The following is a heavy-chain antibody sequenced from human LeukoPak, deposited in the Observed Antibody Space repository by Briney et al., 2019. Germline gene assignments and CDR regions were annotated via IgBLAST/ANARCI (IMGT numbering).Heavy chain of an antibody. Sequence: GGSLRLSCAASGFTFSNYGMHWVRQAPGKGLEWVAFIRYDGSNKYYADSVKGRFTISRDNSKNTLYLQMNSLRAEVTAVYYCARESSSWYGDLYYFDYWGQGTLVTVSS. J-gene: IGHJ4*02. V-gene: IGHV3-30*02. CDR1: GFTFSNYG. D-gene: IGHD6-13*01. CDR3: ARESSSWYGDLYYFDY. CDR2: IRYDGSNK.